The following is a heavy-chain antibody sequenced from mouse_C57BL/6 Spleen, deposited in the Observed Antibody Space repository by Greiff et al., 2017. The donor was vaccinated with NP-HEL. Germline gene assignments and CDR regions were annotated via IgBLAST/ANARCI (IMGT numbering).Heavy chain of an antibody. CDR1: GFNIKDYY. V-gene: IGHV14-2*01. CDR3: ARSRYYGSPFAY. CDR2: IDPEDGET. D-gene: IGHD1-1*01. J-gene: IGHJ3*01. Sequence: EVQLQQSGAELVKPGASVKLSCTASGFNIKDYYMHWVKRRTEQGLEWIGRIDPEDGETKYAPKFQGKATITADTSSNTAYLQLSSLTSEDTAVYYCARSRYYGSPFAYWGQGTLVTVSA.